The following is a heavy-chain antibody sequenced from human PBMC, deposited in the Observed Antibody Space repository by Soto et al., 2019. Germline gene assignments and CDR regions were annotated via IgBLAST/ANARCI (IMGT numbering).Heavy chain of an antibody. J-gene: IGHJ4*02. Sequence: PGESLKISCKGSGYSFTSHWIGWVRQMPGKGLECMGIIFPGESDTRYSPSFQGQVTTSADKSTNTAYLQWSSLKASDTAVYYCARSPSGLLAFDYWGQGTLVTVSS. V-gene: IGHV5-51*01. CDR3: ARSPSGLLAFDY. CDR1: GYSFTSHW. CDR2: IFPGESDT. D-gene: IGHD2-15*01.